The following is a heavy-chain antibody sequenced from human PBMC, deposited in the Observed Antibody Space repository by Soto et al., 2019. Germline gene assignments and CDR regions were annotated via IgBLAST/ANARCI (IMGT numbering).Heavy chain of an antibody. D-gene: IGHD2-15*01. Sequence: GGSLRLSCAASGFTFSSYDMHWVRQATGKGLEWVSAIGTAGDTYYPGSVKGRFTISRENAKNSLYLQMNSLRAGDTAVYYCAREQNERGYCSGGSCFDAFDIWGQGTMVTVSS. V-gene: IGHV3-13*01. J-gene: IGHJ3*02. CDR3: AREQNERGYCSGGSCFDAFDI. CDR2: IGTAGDT. CDR1: GFTFSSYD.